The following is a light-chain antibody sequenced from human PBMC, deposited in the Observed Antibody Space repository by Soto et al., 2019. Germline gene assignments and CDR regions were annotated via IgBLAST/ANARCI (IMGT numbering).Light chain of an antibody. CDR2: EVN. Sequence: QSVLTQPASVSGSPGQSITIFCTGTSSDIGAYDYVSWFQQHPGKAPKLMISEVNNRPSGVSNRFSGSKSGNTAYLTISGPKVEQADAYFCFSFKTTSTHLVGTGTKVTVL. CDR3: FSFKTTSTHL. J-gene: IGLJ1*01. CDR1: SSDIGAYDY. V-gene: IGLV2-14*01.